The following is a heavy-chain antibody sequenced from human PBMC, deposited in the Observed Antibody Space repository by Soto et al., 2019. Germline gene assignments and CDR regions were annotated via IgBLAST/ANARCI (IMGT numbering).Heavy chain of an antibody. V-gene: IGHV3-33*01. Sequence: QVQLVESGGGVVQPGRSLRLSCAASGFTFSSYGMHWVRQAPGKGLEWVAVIWYDGSNKYYADSVKGRFTISRDNSKNMLYLQMNSLGAEDTAVYYCARDAVGVVGATVWEDAFDIWGQGTMVTVSS. D-gene: IGHD1-26*01. CDR1: GFTFSSYG. CDR3: ARDAVGVVGATVWEDAFDI. CDR2: IWYDGSNK. J-gene: IGHJ3*02.